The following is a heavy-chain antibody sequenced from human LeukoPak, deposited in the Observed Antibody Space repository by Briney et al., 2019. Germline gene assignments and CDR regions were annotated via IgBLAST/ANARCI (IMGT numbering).Heavy chain of an antibody. J-gene: IGHJ6*02. Sequence: GRSLRLSCAASGFTFNSYGMHWVRQAPGKGLEWVADIWFDGKNEHFADSVKGGFTISRDNSKNTMYLQINSLRAEDTAVYYCARDRHCTNGVCHSPPGMDVWGQGTTVTVSS. CDR1: GFTFNSYG. V-gene: IGHV3-33*01. CDR2: IWFDGKNE. CDR3: ARDRHCTNGVCHSPPGMDV. D-gene: IGHD2-8*01.